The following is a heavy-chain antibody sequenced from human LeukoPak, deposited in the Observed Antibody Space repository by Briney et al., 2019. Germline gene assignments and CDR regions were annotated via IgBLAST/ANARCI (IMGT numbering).Heavy chain of an antibody. J-gene: IGHJ3*02. CDR2: MNPNSGNT. CDR3: ARFGNSAGDGDGDAFDI. V-gene: IGHV1-8*02. CDR1: GYTFTGYY. Sequence: GASVKVSCKASGYTFTGYYMHWVRQATGQGLEWMGWMNPNSGNTGYAQKFQGRVTMTRNTSISTAYMELSSLRSEDTAVYYCARFGNSAGDGDGDAFDIWGQGTMVTVSS. D-gene: IGHD5-24*01.